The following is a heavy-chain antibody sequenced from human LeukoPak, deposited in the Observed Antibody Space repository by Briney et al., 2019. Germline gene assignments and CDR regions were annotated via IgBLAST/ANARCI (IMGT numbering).Heavy chain of an antibody. D-gene: IGHD3-10*01. Sequence: GGSLRLSCAVSEITLSNYGMSWVRQAPGKGLEWVAGISGSGGGTNYADSVKGRFTISRDNPKNTLYLQMNSLRAEDTAVYFCAKRGVVIRDFLVGYHKEAYYFDSGGQGALVTVSS. CDR3: AKRGVVIRDFLVGYHKEAYYFDS. J-gene: IGHJ4*02. CDR1: EITLSNYG. CDR2: ISGSGGGT. V-gene: IGHV3-23*01.